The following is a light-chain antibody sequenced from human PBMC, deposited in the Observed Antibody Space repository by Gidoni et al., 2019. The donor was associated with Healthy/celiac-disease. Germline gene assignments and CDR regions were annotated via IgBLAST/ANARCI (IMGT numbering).Light chain of an antibody. J-gene: IGKJ1*01. Sequence: DIQLTPSPSSLSASVGDRVTSTCRASQSISSYLNWYQQKPGKAPKLLIYAASRLQSGVPSRFSGSGSGTDFTLTISSLQPEDFATYYCQQSYSTFWTFGQGTKVEIK. CDR1: QSISSY. CDR3: QQSYSTFWT. CDR2: AAS. V-gene: IGKV1-39*01.